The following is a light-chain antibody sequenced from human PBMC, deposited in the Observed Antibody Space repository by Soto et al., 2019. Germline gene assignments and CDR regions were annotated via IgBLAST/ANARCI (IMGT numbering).Light chain of an antibody. CDR1: QSISSW. V-gene: IGKV1-5*01. CDR2: DAS. J-gene: IGKJ2*01. CDR3: QQYNSYSNT. Sequence: DIQMTQSPSTLSASVGDRVTITCRASQSISSWLAWYQQKTGKAPKLLIYDASSLESGVPSRFSGSGSGTEFTLTVSSLQPDDFATYCCQQYNSYSNTFGQGTKLEIK.